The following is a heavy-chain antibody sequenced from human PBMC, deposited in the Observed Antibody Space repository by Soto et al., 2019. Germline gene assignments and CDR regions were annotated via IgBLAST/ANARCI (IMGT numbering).Heavy chain of an antibody. CDR2: IWHDGGNK. D-gene: IGHD3-16*01. CDR3: ARDGDVNTGFGKDY. CDR1: WFTFSSYG. V-gene: IGHV3-33*01. J-gene: IGHJ4*02. Sequence: GGSLRLSCAASWFTFSSYGMHWVRQAPGKGLEWVAFIWHDGGNKFYAESVKGRFTISRDNSKNTLYLQMTSLSAEDTAMYYCARDGDVNTGFGKDYWGQGTLVTVSS.